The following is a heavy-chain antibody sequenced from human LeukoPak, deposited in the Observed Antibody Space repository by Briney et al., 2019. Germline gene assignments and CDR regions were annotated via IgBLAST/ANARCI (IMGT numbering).Heavy chain of an antibody. CDR3: ARMKWFGEFDWFDP. CDR2: IYTSGST. V-gene: IGHV4-4*09. J-gene: IGHJ5*02. D-gene: IGHD3-10*01. Sequence: SETLSLTRTVSGGSIGSYYWSWIRQPPGKGLEWIGYIYTSGSTNYNPSLKSRVTISVDTSKNQFSLKLSSVTAADTAVYYCARMKWFGEFDWFDPWGQGTLVTVSS. CDR1: GGSIGSYY.